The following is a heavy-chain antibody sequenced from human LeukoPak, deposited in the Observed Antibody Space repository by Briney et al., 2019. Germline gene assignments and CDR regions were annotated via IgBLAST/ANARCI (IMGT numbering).Heavy chain of an antibody. CDR3: AKSRSPGFDY. Sequence: GGSLRLSCVASGFTLRSYVMKWVRQTPGKGLVWVSSISCSGDSTFYAVSVKGRFSISRDNSKNTLYLQMNSLRAEDTAVYYCAKSRSPGFDYWGQGTLVTVSS. CDR2: ISCSGDST. CDR1: GFTLRSYV. D-gene: IGHD1-14*01. V-gene: IGHV3-23*01. J-gene: IGHJ4*02.